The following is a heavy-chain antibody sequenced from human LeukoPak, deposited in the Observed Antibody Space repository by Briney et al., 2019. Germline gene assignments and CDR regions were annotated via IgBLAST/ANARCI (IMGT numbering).Heavy chain of an antibody. CDR1: GYTFTGYY. J-gene: IGHJ4*02. CDR2: INPNSGGT. CDR3: ARGRTAINDY. V-gene: IGHV1-2*06. D-gene: IGHD2-21*02. Sequence: GASVKVSCRASGYTFTGYYMHWVRQAPGQGLEWMGRINPNSGGTNYAQKFQGRVTMTRDTSTSTAYMELSRLRSDDTAVYYCARGRTAINDYWGQGTLVTVSS.